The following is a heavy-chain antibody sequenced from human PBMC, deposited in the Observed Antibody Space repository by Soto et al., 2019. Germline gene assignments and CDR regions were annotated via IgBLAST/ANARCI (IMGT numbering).Heavy chain of an antibody. J-gene: IGHJ3*02. CDR1: GGTFSSYA. Sequence: SVKVSCKASGGTFSSYAISWVRQAPGQGLEWMGGIIPIFGTANYAQKFQGRVTITADESTSTAYMELSSLRSEDTAVYYCARGGYSYGPDAFDIWGQGTMVTVSS. CDR2: IIPIFGTA. D-gene: IGHD5-18*01. CDR3: ARGGYSYGPDAFDI. V-gene: IGHV1-69*13.